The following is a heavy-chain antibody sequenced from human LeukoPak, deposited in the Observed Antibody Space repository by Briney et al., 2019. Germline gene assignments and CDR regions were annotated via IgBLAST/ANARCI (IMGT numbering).Heavy chain of an antibody. Sequence: EPSETLSLTCTVSGYSISSGYYWGWIRQPPGKGLEWIGSIYHSGSTYYNPSLKSRVTISVDTSKNQSSLKLSSVTAADTAVYYCARDRKGGTTFPRDIGFDYWGQGTLVTVSS. V-gene: IGHV4-38-2*02. CDR2: IYHSGST. CDR3: ARDRKGGTTFPRDIGFDY. CDR1: GYSISSGYY. J-gene: IGHJ4*02. D-gene: IGHD1-7*01.